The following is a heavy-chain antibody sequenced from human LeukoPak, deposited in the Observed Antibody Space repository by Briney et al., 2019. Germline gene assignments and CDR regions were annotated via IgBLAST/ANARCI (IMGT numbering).Heavy chain of an antibody. Sequence: PGGSLRLSCAASGFTFSSYWMSWVRQAPGKGLEWVANIEEDGSEKYHVDSVKGRFTISRDNAKNSVFLQMNSLRAEDTAVYYCARGRGRWYYFDFWGQGTLVTVSS. J-gene: IGHJ4*02. CDR1: GFTFSSYW. V-gene: IGHV3-7*01. CDR2: IEEDGSEK. CDR3: ARGRGRWYYFDF.